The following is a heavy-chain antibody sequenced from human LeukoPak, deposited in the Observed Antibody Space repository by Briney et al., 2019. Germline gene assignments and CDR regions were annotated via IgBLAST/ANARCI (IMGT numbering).Heavy chain of an antibody. CDR3: ARDIAAAGTLDY. CDR2: ISYDGSNK. V-gene: IGHV3-30-3*01. D-gene: IGHD6-13*01. Sequence: GGSLRLSCAASGFTFSSYAMHWVRQAPGKGLEWVAVISYDGSNKYYADSVKGRFTISRDNSKNTLYLQMNSLRAEDTAVYYCARDIAAAGTLDYWGQGTLVTVSS. J-gene: IGHJ4*02. CDR1: GFTFSSYA.